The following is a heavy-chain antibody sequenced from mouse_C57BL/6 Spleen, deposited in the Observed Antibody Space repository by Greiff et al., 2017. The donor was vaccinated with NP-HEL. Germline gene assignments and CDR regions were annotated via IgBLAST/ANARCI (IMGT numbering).Heavy chain of an antibody. CDR3: ARQGYGRGYAMDY. CDR1: GYTFTSYW. D-gene: IGHD1-1*01. J-gene: IGHJ4*01. Sequence: VQLQQPGAELVRPGSSVKLSCKASGYTFTSYWMHWVKQRPIQGLEWIGNIDPSDSETHYNQKFKDKATLTVDKSSSTAYMQLSSLTSEDSAVYYCARQGYGRGYAMDYWSQGTSVTVSS. V-gene: IGHV1-52*01. CDR2: IDPSDSET.